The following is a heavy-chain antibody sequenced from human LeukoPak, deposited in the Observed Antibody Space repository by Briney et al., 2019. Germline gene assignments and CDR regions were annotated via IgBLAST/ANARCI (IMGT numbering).Heavy chain of an antibody. Sequence: GSLRLSCAASGFIFSGSAVYWVRQASGEGLEWVGRIRSKTNNYATAYAASVKGRFTFSRDDLKNTAYLQMNSLETDDTAVYYCASAWSDYYGMDVWGQGTTVTVSS. CDR3: ASAWSDYYGMDV. V-gene: IGHV3-73*01. CDR2: IRSKTNNYAT. J-gene: IGHJ6*02. D-gene: IGHD1-1*01. CDR1: GFIFSGSA.